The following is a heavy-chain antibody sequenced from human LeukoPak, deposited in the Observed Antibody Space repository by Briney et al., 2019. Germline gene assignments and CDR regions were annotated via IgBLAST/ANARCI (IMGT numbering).Heavy chain of an antibody. D-gene: IGHD3-16*02. CDR2: MNPNSGNT. CDR3: ARGPRNDYIWGSYRYTMGPWVPDY. V-gene: IGHV1-8*01. CDR1: GYTFTSYD. Sequence: ASVKVSCKASGYTFTSYDINWVRQATGQGLEWMGWMNPNSGNTGYAQKFQGRVTMTRNTSISTAYMELSSLRSEDTAVYYCARGPRNDYIWGSYRYTMGPWVPDYWGQGTLVTVSS. J-gene: IGHJ4*02.